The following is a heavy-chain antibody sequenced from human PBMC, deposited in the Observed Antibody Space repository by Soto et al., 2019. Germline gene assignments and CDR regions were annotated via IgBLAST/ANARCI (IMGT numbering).Heavy chain of an antibody. CDR2: ITPMFGIG. CDR1: GGTFNRYA. CDR3: APTLGSAVAGPGRFDL. Sequence: QVQLVQSGAEVKKPGSSVKVSCKASGGTFNRYAISWLRQAPGQGPEWMGGITPMFGIGNYAQKFQGRVTITADESTTTVHMELRRLTCDDTAVYYCAPTLGSAVAGPGRFDLWGRGTRVIVSS. V-gene: IGHV1-69*12. D-gene: IGHD6-19*01. J-gene: IGHJ2*01.